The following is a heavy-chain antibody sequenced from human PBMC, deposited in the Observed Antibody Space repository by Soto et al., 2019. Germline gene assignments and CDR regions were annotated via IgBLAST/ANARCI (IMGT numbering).Heavy chain of an antibody. J-gene: IGHJ4*02. Sequence: ESGGGLVQSGGSLRLSCAASGFTFSSYTMNWVRQAPGKGLEWVSYVSSRSSIIYYADSVKGRFTISRDNAKNSLYLQMNSLRDEDTAVYYCARVIAAAGDLQRGYFDYWGQGTLVTVSS. CDR3: ARVIAAAGDLQRGYFDY. V-gene: IGHV3-48*02. CDR2: VSSRSSII. D-gene: IGHD6-13*01. CDR1: GFTFSSYT.